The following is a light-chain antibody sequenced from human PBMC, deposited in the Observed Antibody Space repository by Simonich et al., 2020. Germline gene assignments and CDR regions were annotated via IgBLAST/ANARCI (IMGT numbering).Light chain of an antibody. Sequence: EIVMTQSPATLSVSPGERATLSCRASQSVSSNLAWYQQKPGQAPRLLIYAASTLQSGVPSRFSGSGSGTDFTLTISCLQSEDFATYYCQQYYSFPLFGGGTKVEIK. CDR1: QSVSSN. CDR3: QQYYSFPL. V-gene: IGKV3-15*01. J-gene: IGKJ4*01. CDR2: AAS.